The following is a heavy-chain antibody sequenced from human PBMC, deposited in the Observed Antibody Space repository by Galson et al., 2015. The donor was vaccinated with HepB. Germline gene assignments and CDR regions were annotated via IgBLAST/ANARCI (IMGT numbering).Heavy chain of an antibody. CDR1: GTSLTGYF. J-gene: IGHJ6*02. V-gene: IGHV4-34*01. CDR2: IDHSGST. Sequence: SETLSLTCAVYGTSLTGYFWSWVRQPPGKGLEWIAEIDHSGSTNHNLSHESRVSISVDTSRNQFSLNLRSVTAADTAVYYCARDRRLSFFRGDIKIAMDVWGQGTTVTVSS. D-gene: IGHD3-10*01. CDR3: ARDRRLSFFRGDIKIAMDV.